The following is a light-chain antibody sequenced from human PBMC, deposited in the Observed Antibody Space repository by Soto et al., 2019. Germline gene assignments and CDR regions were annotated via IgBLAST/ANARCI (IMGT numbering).Light chain of an antibody. Sequence: IQMTQSPSTLSAYVGDRVTITFRASQSISSWLAWYQQKPGKAPKLLIYKASSLESGVPSRFSGSGSGTDFTLTISSLQPDDFGTYYCQQYNRYSPWAFGQGTKVDI. CDR2: KAS. CDR3: QQYNRYSPWA. CDR1: QSISSW. J-gene: IGKJ1*01. V-gene: IGKV1-5*03.